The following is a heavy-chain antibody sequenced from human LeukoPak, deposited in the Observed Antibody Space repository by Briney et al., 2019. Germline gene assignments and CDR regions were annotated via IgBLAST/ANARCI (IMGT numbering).Heavy chain of an antibody. D-gene: IGHD1-26*01. CDR3: ARGLGYSGSYTEYFQH. CDR1: GFTFSSYA. Sequence: PGGSLRLSCAASGFTFSSYAVHWVRQAPGKGLEWVAVISYDGSDKYYADSVKGRFTISRDNSKNTLYLQMNSLRAEDTAVYYCARGLGYSGSYTEYFQHWGQGTLVTVSS. J-gene: IGHJ1*01. V-gene: IGHV3-30-3*01. CDR2: ISYDGSDK.